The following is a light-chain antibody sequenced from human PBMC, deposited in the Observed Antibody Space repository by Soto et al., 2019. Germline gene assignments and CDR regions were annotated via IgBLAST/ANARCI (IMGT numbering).Light chain of an antibody. CDR1: QSVGRNY. CDR2: GAS. V-gene: IGKV3-20*01. Sequence: EIVLTQSPGTLSLSPGERATLSCRASQSVGRNYLAWYKQKPGQAPRLLIYGASSRATGIPDTLSGSGSGTDFTLTISRLEPEDFAVYYCQQYASSPLTFGGGTKVEIK. CDR3: QQYASSPLT. J-gene: IGKJ4*01.